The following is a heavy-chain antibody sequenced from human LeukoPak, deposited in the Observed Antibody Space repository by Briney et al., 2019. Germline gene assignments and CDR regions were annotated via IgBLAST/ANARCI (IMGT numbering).Heavy chain of an antibody. J-gene: IGHJ3*02. V-gene: IGHV4-59*08. Sequence: SETLSLTCTVSGGSISSYYWSWIRQPPGKGLEWIGCIYYSGSTNYNPSLKSRVTISVDTSVNQFSLKLSSVTAADTAVYYCARVFRPYYDFWSGYSGAFDIWGQGTMVTVSS. D-gene: IGHD3-3*01. CDR3: ARVFRPYYDFWSGYSGAFDI. CDR1: GGSISSYY. CDR2: IYYSGST.